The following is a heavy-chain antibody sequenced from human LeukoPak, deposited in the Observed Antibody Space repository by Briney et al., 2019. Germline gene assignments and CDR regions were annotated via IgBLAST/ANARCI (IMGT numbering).Heavy chain of an antibody. J-gene: IGHJ6*03. CDR2: IYYSGST. CDR3: ASTTSSSWRYYYYMDV. Sequence: SETLSLTCTVSGGSISSYYWSWIRQPPGKGLEWIGYIYYSGSTNYNPSLKSRVTISVDTSKNQFSLKLSSVTAADTAVYYCASTTSSSWRYYYYMDVWGKGTTVTISS. D-gene: IGHD6-13*01. CDR1: GGSISSYY. V-gene: IGHV4-59*01.